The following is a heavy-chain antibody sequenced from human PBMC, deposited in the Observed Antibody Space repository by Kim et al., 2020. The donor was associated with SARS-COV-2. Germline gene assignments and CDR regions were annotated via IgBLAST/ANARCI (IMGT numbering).Heavy chain of an antibody. CDR2: INREGITT. CDR3: GKARLNDTGGFDY. V-gene: IGHV3-23*01. D-gene: IGHD2-15*01. Sequence: GGSLRLSCAASGFTFINCAMSWVRQAPGKGLEWVSTINREGITTYYEDSVKGRFTISRDNAKNTLYLHMNSLRAEDTALYYCGKARLNDTGGFDYWGQGTPVTVSS. CDR1: GFTFINCA. J-gene: IGHJ4*02.